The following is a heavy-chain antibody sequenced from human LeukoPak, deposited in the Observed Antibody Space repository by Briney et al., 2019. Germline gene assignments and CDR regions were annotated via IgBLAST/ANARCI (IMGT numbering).Heavy chain of an antibody. CDR2: MNPNSGDT. CDR1: VYTFTNFY. Sequence: ASVKVSCKASVYTFTNFYIHWVRQAPGQGLEWMGWMNPNSGDTSYAREFQDRVTMTRDTSLSTACMELSRLRSDDTAVYFCARRPINCIITNCYVDCWGQGTLVTVSS. CDR3: ARRPINCIITNCYVDC. V-gene: IGHV1-2*02. J-gene: IGHJ4*02. D-gene: IGHD2-2*01.